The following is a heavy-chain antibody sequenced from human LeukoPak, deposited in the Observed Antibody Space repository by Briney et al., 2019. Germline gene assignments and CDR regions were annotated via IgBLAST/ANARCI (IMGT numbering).Heavy chain of an antibody. CDR2: ITYDGSNK. CDR3: ARDLEDIVVVVAARRGYYYGMDV. D-gene: IGHD2-15*01. CDR1: GFTFSSYA. Sequence: GGSLRLSCAASGFTFSSYAMHWVRQAPGKGLEWVAVITYDGSNKYYADSVKGRFTISRDNSKNTLYLQMNSLRAEDTAVYYCARDLEDIVVVVAARRGYYYGMDVWGQGTTVTVSS. V-gene: IGHV3-30*04. J-gene: IGHJ6*02.